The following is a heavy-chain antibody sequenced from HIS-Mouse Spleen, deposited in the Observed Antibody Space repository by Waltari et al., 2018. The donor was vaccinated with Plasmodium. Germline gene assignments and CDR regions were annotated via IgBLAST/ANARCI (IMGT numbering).Heavy chain of an antibody. CDR2: INPNSGGT. D-gene: IGHD6-13*01. V-gene: IGHV1-2*02. Sequence: QVQLVQSGAEVKKPGASVKVSCTASGYTFTGYYMHWVRQAPGQGLEWTGWINPNSGGTNYAQKLQGRVTMTRDTSISTAYMEMSRRRSDVTAVYYCARVLGYKAAAGTFVEYFQHWGQGTLVTVSS. CDR3: ARVLGYKAAAGTFVEYFQH. J-gene: IGHJ1*01. CDR1: GYTFTGYY.